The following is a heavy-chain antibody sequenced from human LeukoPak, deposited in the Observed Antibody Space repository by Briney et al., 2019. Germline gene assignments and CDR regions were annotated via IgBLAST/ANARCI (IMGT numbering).Heavy chain of an antibody. D-gene: IGHD3-3*01. V-gene: IGHV3-23*01. J-gene: IGHJ4*02. CDR1: GFTFSSYA. CDR2: IRGNGDIT. CDR3: AKGDYDFWSGYMWDYYFDY. Sequence: GGSLRLSCAASGFTFSSYAMTWVRQAPGKRLEWVSDIRGNGDITYYADSVKGRFTISRDNSKNTLYLQMNSLRAEDTAVYYCAKGDYDFWSGYMWDYYFDYWGQGTLVTVSS.